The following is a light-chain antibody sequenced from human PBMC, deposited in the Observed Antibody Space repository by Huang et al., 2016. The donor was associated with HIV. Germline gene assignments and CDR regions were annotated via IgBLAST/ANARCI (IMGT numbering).Light chain of an antibody. CDR3: HQRAGWPL. J-gene: IGKJ4*02. CDR1: QTISSD. CDR2: DTS. Sequence: EVVLTQSPATLSLSPGERAPLSCRASQTISSDLAWYQHKPGQPPRLRIYDTSTRATGIPARCSGSGSGTDFTLTISSLEPEDFAVYYCHQRAGWPLFGGGTKVEIK. V-gene: IGKV3-11*01.